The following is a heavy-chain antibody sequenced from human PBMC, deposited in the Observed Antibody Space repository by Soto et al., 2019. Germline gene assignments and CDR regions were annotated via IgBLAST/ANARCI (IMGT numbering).Heavy chain of an antibody. CDR3: ARTYDSSGPNSGGYGFDI. Sequence: PSETLSLTCTVSGDSISSYYWSWIRQPPGKGLEWIAYIYYIGSTTNYNPSLKSRVTISVDTSKNQFSLKLSSVTAADTAVYYCARTYDSSGPNSGGYGFDIWGQGTMVTV. J-gene: IGHJ3*02. D-gene: IGHD3-22*01. CDR2: IYYIGSTT. V-gene: IGHV4-59*01. CDR1: GDSISSYY.